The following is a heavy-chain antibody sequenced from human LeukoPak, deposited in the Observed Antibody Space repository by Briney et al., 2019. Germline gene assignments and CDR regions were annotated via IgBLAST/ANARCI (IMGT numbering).Heavy chain of an antibody. D-gene: IGHD2-2*01. V-gene: IGHV4-34*01. J-gene: IGHJ6*03. CDR3: ARVGYCSSTSCHNYYYYYYMDV. Sequence: SETLSLTCAVYGESFSGYFWTWIRQPPGKGLEWIGEINHSGSTNYNPSLKSRVIISVDTSKNQFSLKLSSVTAADTAVYYCARVGYCSSTSCHNYYYYYYMDVWGKGTTVTVSS. CDR1: GESFSGYF. CDR2: INHSGST.